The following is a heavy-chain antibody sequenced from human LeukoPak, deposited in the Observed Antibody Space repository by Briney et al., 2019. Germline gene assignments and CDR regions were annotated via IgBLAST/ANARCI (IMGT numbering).Heavy chain of an antibody. CDR3: AKGTVFDY. Sequence: GGSLRLSCAASGFAFSSYGMHWVRQAPGKGLEWVAYIHYDSSTEDYADSVKGRFTISRDNSKNTLFLQMNSLRAEDTAVYYCAKGTVFDYWGQGTLVTVSS. CDR1: GFAFSSYG. D-gene: IGHD4-17*01. V-gene: IGHV3-30*02. CDR2: IHYDSSTE. J-gene: IGHJ4*02.